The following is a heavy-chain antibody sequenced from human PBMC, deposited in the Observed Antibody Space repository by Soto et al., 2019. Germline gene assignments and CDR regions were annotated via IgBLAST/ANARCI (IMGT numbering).Heavy chain of an antibody. D-gene: IGHD6-13*01. CDR2: TYYRSKWYN. Sequence: SQTLSLTCALSGDSVSSNSAAWNWIRQSPSRGLEWLGRTYYRSKWYNDYAVSVKSRITINPDTSKNQFSLQLNSVTPEDTAVYYCARGYVAAAATGDYYYGMDVWGQGTTVTVSS. CDR3: ARGYVAAAATGDYYYGMDV. J-gene: IGHJ6*02. CDR1: GDSVSSNSAA. V-gene: IGHV6-1*01.